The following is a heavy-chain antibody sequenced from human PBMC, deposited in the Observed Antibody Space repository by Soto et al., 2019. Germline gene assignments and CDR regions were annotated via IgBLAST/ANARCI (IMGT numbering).Heavy chain of an antibody. CDR3: ARANDFGAATPWFDP. CDR2: IYYSGST. Sequence: SETLSLTCTVSGGSISSGGYYWSWIRQHPGKGLEWIGYIYYSGSTYYNPSLKSRVTISVDTSKNQFSLKLSSVTAADTAVYYCARANDFGAATPWFDPWGQGTLVTVSS. D-gene: IGHD2-15*01. J-gene: IGHJ5*02. CDR1: GGSISSGGYY. V-gene: IGHV4-31*03.